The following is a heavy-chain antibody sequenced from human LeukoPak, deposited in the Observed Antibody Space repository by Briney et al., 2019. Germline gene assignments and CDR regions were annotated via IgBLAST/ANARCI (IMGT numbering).Heavy chain of an antibody. J-gene: IGHJ4*02. CDR3: AKLSGSYYSGPFDY. V-gene: IGHV3-23*01. Sequence: PGGSLRLSCAASGFTFSSYAMSWVRQAPAKGLAWVSAISGSGGSTYYADSVKGRFTISRDNSKNTLYLQMNSLRAEDTAVYYCAKLSGSYYSGPFDYWGQGTLVTVSS. D-gene: IGHD1-26*01. CDR1: GFTFSSYA. CDR2: ISGSGGST.